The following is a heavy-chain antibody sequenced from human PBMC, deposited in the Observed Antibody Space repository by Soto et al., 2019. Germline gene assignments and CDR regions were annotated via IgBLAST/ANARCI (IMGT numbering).Heavy chain of an antibody. V-gene: IGHV3-30-3*01. Sequence: QVQLVESGGGVVQPGRSLRLSCAASGFTFSSYAMHWVRQAPGKGLEWVAVISYDGSNKYYADSVKGRFTISRDNSKNTLYLQMNSLRAEDTAVYYCARDQEYYYGRDVWGQGTTVTVSS. CDR3: ARDQEYYYGRDV. CDR1: GFTFSSYA. CDR2: ISYDGSNK. J-gene: IGHJ6*02.